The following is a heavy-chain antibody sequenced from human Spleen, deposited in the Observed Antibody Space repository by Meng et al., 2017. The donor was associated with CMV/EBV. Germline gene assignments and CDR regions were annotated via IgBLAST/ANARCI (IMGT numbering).Heavy chain of an antibody. CDR1: GFTFSHFA. J-gene: IGHJ4*02. CDR3: ARDLRHIVAPTTNYYFDY. CDR2: VSDDESNK. Sequence: GGSLRLSCSTSGFTFSHFAMHWVRQAPGKGLEWVAVVSDDESNKYYAHSVKSRFTISRDNAKNSLYLQMNSLRAEDTAVYYCARDLRHIVAPTTNYYFDYWGQGTLVTVSS. D-gene: IGHD5-12*01. V-gene: IGHV3-30-3*01.